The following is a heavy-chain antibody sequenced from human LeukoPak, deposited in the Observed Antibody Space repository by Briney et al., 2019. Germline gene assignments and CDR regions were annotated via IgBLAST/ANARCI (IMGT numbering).Heavy chain of an antibody. J-gene: IGHJ4*02. CDR2: INHSGST. V-gene: IGHV4-34*01. CDR1: GGSFRGYY. D-gene: IGHD5-18*01. Sequence: SETLSLTCAVYGGSFRGYYWSWIRQPPGKGLEWIGEINHSGSTNYNPSLKSRVTMSVDTSKNQFSLKLSSVTAADTAVYYCARIVDTTMAFFDYWGQGTLVTVSS. CDR3: ARIVDTTMAFFDY.